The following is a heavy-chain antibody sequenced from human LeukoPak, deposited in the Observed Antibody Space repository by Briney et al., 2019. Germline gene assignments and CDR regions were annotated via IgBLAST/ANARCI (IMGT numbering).Heavy chain of an antibody. CDR3: ARLPVITMIVVVIPGYFDY. CDR2: IGGSGGST. V-gene: IGHV3-23*01. Sequence: GGSLRLSCAASGFTFSSYAMSWVRQAPGKGLEWVSAIGGSGGSTYYADSVKGRFTISRDNSKNTLYLQMNSLRAEDTAVYYCARLPVITMIVVVIPGYFDYWGQGTLVTVSS. D-gene: IGHD3-22*01. J-gene: IGHJ4*02. CDR1: GFTFSSYA.